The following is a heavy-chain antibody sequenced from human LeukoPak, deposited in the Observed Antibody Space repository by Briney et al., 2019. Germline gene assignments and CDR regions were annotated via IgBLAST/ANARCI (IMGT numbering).Heavy chain of an antibody. J-gene: IGHJ3*02. D-gene: IGHD6-13*01. Sequence: GESLKISCKGSGYSFTTYWIGWVRQMPGKGLESMGIIYPGDSDTKYSPSFQGQATISADRSISTAYLQWSSLKASDTAMYYCASGAGIAAPGTYDAFDIWGQGTMVTVSS. CDR2: IYPGDSDT. CDR3: ASGAGIAAPGTYDAFDI. V-gene: IGHV5-51*01. CDR1: GYSFTTYW.